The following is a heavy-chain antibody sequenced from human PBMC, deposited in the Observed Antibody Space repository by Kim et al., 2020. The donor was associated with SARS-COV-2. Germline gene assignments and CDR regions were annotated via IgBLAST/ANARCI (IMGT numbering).Heavy chain of an antibody. CDR3: ARLESVLRFLEWLPHWYFDY. J-gene: IGHJ4*02. D-gene: IGHD3-3*01. CDR2: IYYSGST. CDR1: GGSISSSSYY. Sequence: SETLSLTCTVSGGSISSSSYYWGWIRQPPGKGLEWIGSIYYSGSTYYNPSLKSRVTISVDTSKNQFSLKLSSVTAADTAVYYCARLESVLRFLEWLPHWYFDYWGQGPLVTVSS. V-gene: IGHV4-39*01.